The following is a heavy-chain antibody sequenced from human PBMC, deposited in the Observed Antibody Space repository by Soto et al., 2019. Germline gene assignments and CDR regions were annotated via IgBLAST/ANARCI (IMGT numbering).Heavy chain of an antibody. J-gene: IGHJ4*02. V-gene: IGHV4-39*01. CDR3: ARPTGTTNGEFDC. Sequence: SETLSLTCTVSGGSISSSSYYWGWIRQPPGKGLEWIGSIYYSGSTYYNPSLKSRVTISVDTSKNQFSLKLSSVTAADTAVYYCARPTGTTNGEFDCWGQGTLVTVSS. D-gene: IGHD1-1*01. CDR1: GGSISSSSYY. CDR2: IYYSGST.